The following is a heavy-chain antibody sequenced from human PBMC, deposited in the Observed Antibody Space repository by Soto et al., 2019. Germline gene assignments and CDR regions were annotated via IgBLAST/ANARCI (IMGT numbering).Heavy chain of an antibody. CDR2: IKSKTDGGTT. V-gene: IGHV3-15*01. D-gene: IGHD2-2*01. Sequence: PGGSLTLSCTASGFNFSNAWMCWVRQTPGKGLEWVGRIKSKTDGGTTDYAAPVKGRFTISRDDSKNTLYLQMNSLKTEDTAVYYCTTDLGYCSSTSCYEYYYYYMDVWGKGTTVTVSS. CDR1: GFNFSNAW. CDR3: TTDLGYCSSTSCYEYYYYYMDV. J-gene: IGHJ6*03.